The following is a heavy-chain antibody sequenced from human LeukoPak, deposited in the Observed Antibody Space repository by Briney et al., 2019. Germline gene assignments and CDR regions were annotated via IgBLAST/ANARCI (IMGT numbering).Heavy chain of an antibody. CDR2: IKQDGSEK. D-gene: IGHD6-25*01. Sequence: GGSLRLSCAASGFTFSSYGMSWVRQAPGKGLEWVANIKQDGSEKYYVDSVKGRFTISRDNAKNSLYLQMNSLRAEDTAVYYCARNRRDGPNPRTAGYFDLWGRGTLVTVSS. CDR3: ARNRRDGPNPRTAGYFDL. V-gene: IGHV3-7*01. CDR1: GFTFSSYG. J-gene: IGHJ2*01.